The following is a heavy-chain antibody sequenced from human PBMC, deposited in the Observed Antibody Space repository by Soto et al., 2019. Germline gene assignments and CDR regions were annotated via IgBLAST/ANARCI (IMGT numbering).Heavy chain of an antibody. CDR3: ARDLIVVVPAAIRRGMDV. CDR2: ISSSSSYI. CDR1: GFTCSSYS. D-gene: IGHD2-2*01. Sequence: GGSLRLSCAASGFTCSSYSMNWVRQAPGKGLEWVSSISSSSSYIYYADSVKGRFTISRDNAKNSLYLQMNSLRAEDTAVYYCARDLIVVVPAAIRRGMDVWGQGTTVTVSS. J-gene: IGHJ6*02. V-gene: IGHV3-21*01.